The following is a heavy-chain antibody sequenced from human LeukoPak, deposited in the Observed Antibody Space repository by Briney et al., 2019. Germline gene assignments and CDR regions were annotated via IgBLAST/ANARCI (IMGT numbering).Heavy chain of an antibody. CDR3: ARAGPRIIDY. V-gene: IGHV4-31*03. Sequence: SETLSLTCTVSGGSISSGGYYWSWIRQHPGKALEWIGYIYYSGSTYYNPSLKSRVTISVDTSKNQFSLKLSSVTAADTAVYYCARAGPRIIDYWGQGTLVTVSS. CDR2: IYYSGST. J-gene: IGHJ4*02. CDR1: GGSISSGGYY. D-gene: IGHD2-15*01.